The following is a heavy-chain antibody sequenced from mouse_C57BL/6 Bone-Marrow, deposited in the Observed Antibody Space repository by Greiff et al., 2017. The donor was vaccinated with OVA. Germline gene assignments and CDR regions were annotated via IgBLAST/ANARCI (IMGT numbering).Heavy chain of an antibody. CDR3: ARSRGYAMDY. Sequence: VQLKQSGPELVKPGASVKISCKASGYTFTDYYMNWVKQSHGKSLEWIGDINPNNGGTSYNQKFKGKATLTVDKSSSTAYMELRSLTSEDSAVYYCARSRGYAMDYWGQGTSVTVSS. CDR1: GYTFTDYY. CDR2: INPNNGGT. J-gene: IGHJ4*01. V-gene: IGHV1-26*01.